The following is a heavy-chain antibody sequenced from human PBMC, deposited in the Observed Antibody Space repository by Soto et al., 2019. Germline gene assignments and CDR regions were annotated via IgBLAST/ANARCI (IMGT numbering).Heavy chain of an antibody. V-gene: IGHV4-59*01. CDR3: ARLSSGWTNYYYYYGMDV. J-gene: IGHJ6*02. CDR1: GGSISSYY. D-gene: IGHD6-19*01. CDR2: IYYSGST. Sequence: SETLSLTCTVSGGSISSYYWSCIRQPPGKGLEWIGYIYYSGSTNYNPSLKSRVTISVDTSKNQFSLKLSSVTAADTAVYYCARLSSGWTNYYYYYGMDVWGQGTTVTVSS.